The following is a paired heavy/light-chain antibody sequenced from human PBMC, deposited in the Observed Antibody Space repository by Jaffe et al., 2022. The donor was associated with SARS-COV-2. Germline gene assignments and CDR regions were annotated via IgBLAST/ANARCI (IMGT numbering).Heavy chain of an antibody. Sequence: QLQLQGSGPGLVKPSETLSLTCTVSGDSISSSSYYWEWIRQPPGGGLEWVGTIFYSGSTSYNPSLKSRVTISVDTSKNQFSLKLTSVTAADTAVYYCVRGLAAAPVLGALDIWGQGTTVAVSS. CDR1: GDSISSSSYY. V-gene: IGHV4-39*01. J-gene: IGHJ3*02. CDR2: IFYSGST. D-gene: IGHD6-13*01. CDR3: VRGLAAAPVLGALDI.
Light chain of an antibody. CDR3: QHYGSSPYP. CDR2: GAS. CDR1: QSLNSRY. J-gene: IGKJ2*01. V-gene: IGKV3-20*01. Sequence: EIVLTQSPGTLSLSPGERATLSCRASQSLNSRYLAWFQQKPGQAPMLLIFGASSRATGIPDRFSGSGSGTDFTLTISRLEPEDFAVYYCQHYGSSPYPFGQGTKLEIK.